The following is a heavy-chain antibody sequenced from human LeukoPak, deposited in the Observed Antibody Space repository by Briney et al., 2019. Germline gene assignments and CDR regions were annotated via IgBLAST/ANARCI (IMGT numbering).Heavy chain of an antibody. V-gene: IGHV3-33*01. CDR2: IWYDGSNK. CDR3: ARDPSASRWYFDY. D-gene: IGHD2-15*01. CDR1: GFTFSNHG. J-gene: IGHJ4*02. Sequence: PGRSLRLSCAASGFTFSNHGMHWVRQAPGKGLEWVADIWYDGSNKYYADSVKGRFTISRDDSKNTLYLQMNSLRAEDTAVYYCARDPSASRWYFDYWGQGTLVTVSS.